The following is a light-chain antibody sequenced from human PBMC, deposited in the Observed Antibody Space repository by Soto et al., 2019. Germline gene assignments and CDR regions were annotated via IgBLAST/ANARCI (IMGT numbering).Light chain of an antibody. CDR2: DAS. V-gene: IGKV3-15*01. CDR3: QQCNNWPYT. CDR1: QSVRSN. Sequence: EVVMTQSPATLSVSPGERATLSCRASQSVRSNLVWYQQKPGQAPRLLIYDASTRATGIPDRFTGSWSGTDFTLTISSLQSEYFALYFCQQCNNWPYTFGHVTKLEIK. J-gene: IGKJ2*01.